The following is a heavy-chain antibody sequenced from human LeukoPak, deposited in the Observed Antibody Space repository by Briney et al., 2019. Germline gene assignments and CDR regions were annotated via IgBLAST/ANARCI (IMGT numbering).Heavy chain of an antibody. V-gene: IGHV4-39*01. D-gene: IGHD6-19*01. CDR3: AGDSSGWQGFDY. J-gene: IGHJ4*02. CDR1: GGSISSSSYY. Sequence: PSETLSLTCTVSGGSISSSSYYWGWIRQPPGKGLEWIGSIYYSGSTYYNPSLKSRVTISVDTSKNQFSLKLSSVTAADTAVYYCAGDSSGWQGFDYWGQETLVTVSS. CDR2: IYYSGST.